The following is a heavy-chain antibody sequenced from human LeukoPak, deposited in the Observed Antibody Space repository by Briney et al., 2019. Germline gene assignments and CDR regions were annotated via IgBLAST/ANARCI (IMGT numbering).Heavy chain of an antibody. CDR2: IYHTGST. CDR1: GYSITSGYF. CDR3: ARDFFGEFYYFDY. V-gene: IGHV4-38-2*02. Sequence: PSETLSPTCTVSGYSITSGYFWGWIRQPPGKGLEWIGNIYHTGSTWYNPSLKSRVTISLDTSKNQLSLKLSSVTAADTAVYYCARDFFGEFYYFDYWGQGTLVTVSS. J-gene: IGHJ4*02. D-gene: IGHD3-10*01.